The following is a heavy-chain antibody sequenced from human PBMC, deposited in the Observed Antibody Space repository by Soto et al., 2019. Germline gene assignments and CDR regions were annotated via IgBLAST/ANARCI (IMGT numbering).Heavy chain of an antibody. Sequence: PSQTLSLTCAISGDSVSSNSAAWNWIRQSPSRGLEWLGRTYYRSKWYNDYAVSVKSRITINPDTSKNQFSLQLNSVTPEDTAVYYCARGKSSSLLGRSSSWEGYYFDYWGQGTLVTVSS. CDR2: TYYRSKWYN. CDR3: ARGKSSSLLGRSSSWEGYYFDY. CDR1: GDSVSSNSAA. D-gene: IGHD6-13*01. J-gene: IGHJ4*02. V-gene: IGHV6-1*01.